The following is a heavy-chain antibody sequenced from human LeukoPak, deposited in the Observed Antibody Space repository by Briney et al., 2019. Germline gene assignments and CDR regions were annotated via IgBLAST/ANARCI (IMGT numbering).Heavy chain of an antibody. V-gene: IGHV3-30*02. Sequence: GGSLRLSCAASGLTFSSYGMHWVRQAPGKGLEWVAFIRTDGRSKYYADSVKGRFSISRDNSKNTLYLQMNSLRAEDTAMYYCAKVGGVGGTEANDYWGQGTLVTVSS. CDR2: IRTDGRSK. J-gene: IGHJ4*02. D-gene: IGHD1-26*01. CDR1: GLTFSSYG. CDR3: AKVGGVGGTEANDY.